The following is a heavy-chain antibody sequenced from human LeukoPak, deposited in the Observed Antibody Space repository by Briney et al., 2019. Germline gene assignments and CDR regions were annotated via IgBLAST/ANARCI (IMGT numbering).Heavy chain of an antibody. V-gene: IGHV4-34*01. J-gene: IGHJ4*02. CDR2: INHSGST. CDR1: GGSFSGYY. CDR3: ARGGRFPDY. D-gene: IGHD4-17*01. Sequence: SETLSLTCAVYGGSFSGYYWSWIRQPPGKGLEWIGEINHSGSTNYNPSLKSRVTMSVDSSKNQFSLKLSSVTAADTAVYYCARGGRFPDYWGQGTLVTVSS.